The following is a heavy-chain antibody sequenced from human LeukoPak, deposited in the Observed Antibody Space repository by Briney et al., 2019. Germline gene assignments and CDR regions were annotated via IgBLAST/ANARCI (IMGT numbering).Heavy chain of an antibody. CDR1: GFTFSSYE. V-gene: IGHV3-48*03. D-gene: IGHD1-1*01. J-gene: IGHJ4*02. CDR3: ARSHGYVSTGRSYYFDY. CDR2: ISSSGSTI. Sequence: GGSLRLSCAASGFTFSSYEMNWVRQAPGKGLEWVSYISSSGSTIYYADSVKGRFTISRDNAKNLLYLQVNSLRAEDTAVYYCARSHGYVSTGRSYYFDYWGQGTLVTVSS.